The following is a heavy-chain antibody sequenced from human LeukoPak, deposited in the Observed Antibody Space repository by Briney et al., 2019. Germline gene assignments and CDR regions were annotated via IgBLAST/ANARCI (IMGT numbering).Heavy chain of an antibody. Sequence: GESLQISCQGSGYSFTSYWISWVRQMPGKGLEWMGRIDPSDSYTNYSPSFQGHVTISADKSISTAYLQWSSLKASDTAMYYCATGTALNDYGDEHDYWGQGTLVTVSS. J-gene: IGHJ4*02. CDR3: ATGTALNDYGDEHDY. D-gene: IGHD4-17*01. CDR1: GYSFTSYW. CDR2: IDPSDSYT. V-gene: IGHV5-10-1*01.